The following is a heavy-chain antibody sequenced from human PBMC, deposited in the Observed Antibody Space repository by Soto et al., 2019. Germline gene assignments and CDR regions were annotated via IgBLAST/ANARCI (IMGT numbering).Heavy chain of an antibody. J-gene: IGHJ4*02. CDR2: SRNKANSYTT. V-gene: IGHV3-72*01. CDR3: ARVRDSAYYFDY. Sequence: EVQLVESGGGLVQPGGSLRLSCAASGFTFSDHYMDWVRQAPGKGLEWVGRSRNKANSYTTEYAASVKGRFTISRDGSKNSLYLQMNSLKTEDTAVYFCARVRDSAYYFDYWGQGTPVTVSS. CDR1: GFTFSDHY. D-gene: IGHD1-26*01.